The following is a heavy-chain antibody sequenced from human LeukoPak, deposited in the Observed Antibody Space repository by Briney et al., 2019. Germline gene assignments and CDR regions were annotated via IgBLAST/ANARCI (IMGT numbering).Heavy chain of an antibody. CDR3: ARGGPLVRGIIITNYFDY. D-gene: IGHD3-10*01. CDR2: IYYSGRT. CDR1: GGSVSSSTYF. J-gene: IGHJ4*02. Sequence: SETLSLTCTVSGGSVSSSTYFWSWIRQPPGKGLEWIGYIYYSGRTSSDPSVKSRVTISVDTPKNQFSLKLSSVTAADTAVYYCARGGPLVRGIIITNYFDYWGQGTLVTVSS. V-gene: IGHV4-61*01.